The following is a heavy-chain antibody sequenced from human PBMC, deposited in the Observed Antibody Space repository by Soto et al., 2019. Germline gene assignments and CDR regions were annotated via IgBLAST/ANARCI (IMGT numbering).Heavy chain of an antibody. J-gene: IGHJ2*01. V-gene: IGHV1-18*01. CDR1: GYTFTSYG. Sequence: QVQLVQSGAEVKKPGASVKVSCKASGYTFTSYGISWVRQAPGQGLEGMGWISAYNGNTNYAQKLQGRVTMTTDTSTSTAYMELRSLRSDDTAVYYCARDGEGVAAAGTAWYFDLWGRGTLVTVSS. CDR2: ISAYNGNT. D-gene: IGHD6-13*01. CDR3: ARDGEGVAAAGTAWYFDL.